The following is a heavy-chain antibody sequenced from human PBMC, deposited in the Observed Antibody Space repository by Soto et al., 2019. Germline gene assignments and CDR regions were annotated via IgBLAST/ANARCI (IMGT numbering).Heavy chain of an antibody. CDR3: ARDRVAGIWGDAFDN. CDR1: GYTFTNHG. CDR2: INPYNANV. Sequence: QVQLVQSGAEVKKPGASVKVSCKTSGYTFTNHGINWVRQAPGQGLEWMGWINPYNANVNYAQKLQGRVTMTTDTSTSTADMDLGSLTSDDAAVYYSARDRVAGIWGDAFDNWGQGTMVTVDS. J-gene: IGHJ3*02. V-gene: IGHV1-18*04. D-gene: IGHD3-16*01.